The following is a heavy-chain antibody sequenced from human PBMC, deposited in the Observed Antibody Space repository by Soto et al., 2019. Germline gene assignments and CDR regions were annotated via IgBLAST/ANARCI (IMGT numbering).Heavy chain of an antibody. J-gene: IGHJ1*01. V-gene: IGHV1-2*02. CDR2: ISCESGGT. Sequence: APVKGRDKKSGYTFTAHHSYRLGWAPEQGPEWMGEISCESGGTTYAQKFQGRVTLTRDTSITTVYMELSNLSPDDTAVYYCGRGRNQQLGVSYWGQGTLVIVSS. CDR3: GRGRNQQLGVSY. CDR1: GYTFTAHH. D-gene: IGHD1-1*01.